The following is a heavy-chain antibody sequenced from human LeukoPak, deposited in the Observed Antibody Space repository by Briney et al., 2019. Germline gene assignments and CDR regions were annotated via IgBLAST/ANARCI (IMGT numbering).Heavy chain of an antibody. V-gene: IGHV4-34*01. CDR2: INHSGST. Sequence: WIGEINHSGSTNYNPSLKSRVTISVDTYKNQFSLKLSSVTAADTAVYYCATSHYYYGSGSYPPPMGYWGQGTLVTVSS. J-gene: IGHJ4*02. CDR3: ATSHYYYGSGSYPPPMGY. D-gene: IGHD3-10*01.